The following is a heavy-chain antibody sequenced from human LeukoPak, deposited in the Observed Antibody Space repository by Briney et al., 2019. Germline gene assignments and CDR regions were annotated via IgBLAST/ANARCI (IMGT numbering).Heavy chain of an antibody. CDR2: INPNSGGT. D-gene: IGHD2-15*01. V-gene: IGHV1-2*02. CDR3: ARDAAYCSGGSCYYNWFDP. Sequence: ASVKVSCKASGYTFTGYYMHWVRQAPGQGLEWMGWINPNSGGTNYAQKFQGRVTMTRDTSISTAYMEPSRLRSDDTAVYYCARDAAYCSGGSCYYNWFDPWGQGTLVTVSS. CDR1: GYTFTGYY. J-gene: IGHJ5*02.